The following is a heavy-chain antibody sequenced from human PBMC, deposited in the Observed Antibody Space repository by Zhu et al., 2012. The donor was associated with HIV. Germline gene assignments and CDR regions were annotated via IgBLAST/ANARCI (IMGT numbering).Heavy chain of an antibody. Sequence: QVQLQQWGAGLLKPSETLSLTCAVYGGSFSGYYWSWIRQPPGKGRGVELGKVNHSGSTNYNPSLKSRLTISVDTSKNQFSLKLSSVTAADTAVYYCARVLLWFGESSETGYYFDYWGQEPWSPS. CDR2: VNHSGST. D-gene: IGHD3-10*01. CDR1: GGSFSGYY. J-gene: IGHJ4*01. CDR3: ARVLLWFGESSETGYYFDY. V-gene: IGHV4-34*01.